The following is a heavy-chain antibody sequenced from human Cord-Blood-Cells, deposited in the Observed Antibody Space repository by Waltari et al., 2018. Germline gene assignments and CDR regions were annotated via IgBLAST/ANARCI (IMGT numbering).Heavy chain of an antibody. CDR1: GYTFTSSD. D-gene: IGHD1-26*01. Sequence: QVQLVQSGAAVQKPGASVKVSCTASGYTFTSSDINWVRQATGQGLEWMGWMNPNSGNTGYAQKFQGRVTMTRNTSISTAYMELSSLRSEDTAVYYCARERFSGSYGWFDPWGQGTLVTVSS. CDR3: ARERFSGSYGWFDP. V-gene: IGHV1-8*01. J-gene: IGHJ5*02. CDR2: MNPNSGNT.